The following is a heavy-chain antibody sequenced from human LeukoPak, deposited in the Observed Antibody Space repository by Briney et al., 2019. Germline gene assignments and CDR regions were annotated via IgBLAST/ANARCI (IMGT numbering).Heavy chain of an antibody. V-gene: IGHV3-21*04. CDR2: ISSTSSYI. Sequence: GGSLRLSCAASGFTFSTYSMNWVRQAPGKGLEWVSSISSTSSYIFYADSVKGRFTISRDNAKNSLYLQMDSLRAEDTALYHCARDPNRYSSGWPYYYYYGMDVWGQGTTVTVSS. J-gene: IGHJ6*02. CDR3: ARDPNRYSSGWPYYYYYGMDV. CDR1: GFTFSTYS. D-gene: IGHD6-19*01.